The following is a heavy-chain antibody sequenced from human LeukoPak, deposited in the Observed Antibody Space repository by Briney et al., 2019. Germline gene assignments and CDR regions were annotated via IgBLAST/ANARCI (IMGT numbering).Heavy chain of an antibody. D-gene: IGHD6-13*01. CDR3: ARDGTKYSSSWYYFDY. J-gene: IGHJ4*02. V-gene: IGHV4-4*07. CDR1: GGSISSYY. CDR2: IYTSGST. Sequence: SETLSLTCSVSGGSISSYYWSWIRQPAGKGLEWIGRIYTSGSTNYNRSLNSRVTISVDKSKNQFSLKLSSVTAADTAVYYCARDGTKYSSSWYYFDYWGQGTLVIVSS.